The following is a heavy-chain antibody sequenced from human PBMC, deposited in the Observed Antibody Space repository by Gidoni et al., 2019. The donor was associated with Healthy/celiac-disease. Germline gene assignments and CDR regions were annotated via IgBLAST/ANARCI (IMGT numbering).Heavy chain of an antibody. V-gene: IGHV3-21*01. CDR3: ARMYGLLWFGELSDGMDV. CDR2: ISSSSSYI. CDR1: GFTFSSYS. D-gene: IGHD3-10*01. J-gene: IGHJ6*02. Sequence: EVQLVESGGGLVKPGGSLRLSCAASGFTFSSYSMNWVRQAPGKGLEWVSSISSSSSYIYYADSVKGRFTISRDNAKNSLYLQMNSLRAEDTAVYYCARMYGLLWFGELSDGMDVWGQGTTVTVSS.